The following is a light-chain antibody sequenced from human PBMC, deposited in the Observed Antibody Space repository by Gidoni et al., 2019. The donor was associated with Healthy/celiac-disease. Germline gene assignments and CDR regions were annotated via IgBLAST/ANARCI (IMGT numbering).Light chain of an antibody. CDR1: NIGSKN. Sequence: SYALHQPLSVSVALGQTARITCGGNNIGSKNVHWYQQKPGQAPVLVIYRDSNRPSGIPERFSGSNSGNTATLTISRAQAGDEADYYCQVWDSSTYVVFGGGTKLTVL. CDR2: RDS. V-gene: IGLV3-9*01. CDR3: QVWDSSTYVV. J-gene: IGLJ2*01.